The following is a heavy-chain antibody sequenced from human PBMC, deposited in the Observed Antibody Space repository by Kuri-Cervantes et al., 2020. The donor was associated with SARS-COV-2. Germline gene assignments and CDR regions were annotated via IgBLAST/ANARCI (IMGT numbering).Heavy chain of an antibody. D-gene: IGHD3-16*01. CDR3: AKAGENYYYYYMDV. CDR1: GFTFSSYA. CDR2: ISGSGGST. Sequence: GGSLRLSCAASGFTFSSYAMSWVRQAPGKGLEWVSAISGSGGSTYYAGSVKGRFTISRDNSKNTLYLQMNGLRAEDTAVYYCAKAGENYYYYYMDVWGKGTTVTVSS. J-gene: IGHJ6*03. V-gene: IGHV3-23*01.